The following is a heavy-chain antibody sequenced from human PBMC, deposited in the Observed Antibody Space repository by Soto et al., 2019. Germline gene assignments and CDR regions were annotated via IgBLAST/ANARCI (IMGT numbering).Heavy chain of an antibody. D-gene: IGHD3-22*01. V-gene: IGHV3-23*01. CDR3: AKSGNGYYYLDY. CDR1: GFTFSTYA. J-gene: IGHJ4*02. CDR2: IRGTGGST. Sequence: EVQLLESGGGLVQPGGSLRLSCAASGFTFSTYAMTWVRQAPGKGLEWVSGIRGTGGSTYYADSVKGRLTISRDNSKNTLYLQMNSLRAEDTAVYYCAKSGNGYYYLDYWGQGILVTVSS.